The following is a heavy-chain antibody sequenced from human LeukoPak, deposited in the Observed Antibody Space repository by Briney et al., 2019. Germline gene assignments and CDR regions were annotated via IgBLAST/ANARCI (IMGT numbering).Heavy chain of an antibody. Sequence: PSETLSLTCTVSGYSISSGYYWGRIRQPPGKGLEWIGSIYYSGSTYYNPSLKSRVTISVDTSKNQFSLKLSSVTAADTAVYYCARQLVVITWNAFDIWGQGTMVTVSS. CDR1: GYSISSGYY. CDR3: ARQLVVITWNAFDI. D-gene: IGHD3-22*01. V-gene: IGHV4-38-2*02. CDR2: IYYSGST. J-gene: IGHJ3*02.